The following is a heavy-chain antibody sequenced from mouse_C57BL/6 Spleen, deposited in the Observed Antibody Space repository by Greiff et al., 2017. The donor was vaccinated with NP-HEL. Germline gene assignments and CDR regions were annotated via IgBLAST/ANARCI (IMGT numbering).Heavy chain of an antibody. CDR2: IWSGGST. D-gene: IGHD2-1*01. Sequence: VQLQESGPGLVQPSQSLSITCTVSGFSLTSYGVHWVRQSPGKGLEWLGVIWSGGSTDYNAAFISRLSISKDNSKSQVFFKMNSLQADDTAIYYCARKGGGNYLYAMDYWGQGTSVTVSS. CDR1: GFSLTSYG. V-gene: IGHV2-2*01. J-gene: IGHJ4*01. CDR3: ARKGGGNYLYAMDY.